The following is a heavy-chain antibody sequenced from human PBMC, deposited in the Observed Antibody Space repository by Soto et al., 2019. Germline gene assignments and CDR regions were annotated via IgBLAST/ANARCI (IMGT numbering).Heavy chain of an antibody. CDR1: GVSISPYY. V-gene: IGHV4-4*07. CDR2: LYSSGRA. J-gene: IGHJ2*01. Sequence: QVQLQESGPGLVNTSETLSLTCTVSGVSISPYYWTWIRQPAGKGLEWIGHLYSSGRATYNPSLKNRVTMSVSRDHFALTLKSVTAAYTSVYYCARHFDVNTALDYYYFDLLCRGALVTVS. D-gene: IGHD5-18*01. CDR3: ARHFDVNTALDYYYFDL.